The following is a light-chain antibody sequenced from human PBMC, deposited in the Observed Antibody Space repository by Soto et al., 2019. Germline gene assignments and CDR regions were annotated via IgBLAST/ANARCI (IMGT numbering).Light chain of an antibody. CDR1: QSVSSN. Sequence: EIVMTQSPATLSVSPGERATLSCRASQSVSSNLAWYQQKPGQAPRLLIYGASTRATGIPARFSGSASGTEFTLTISRLQFEDFAVYYYQQYNTRYTFGQGTKLEIK. V-gene: IGKV3-15*01. CDR2: GAS. J-gene: IGKJ2*01. CDR3: QQYNTRYT.